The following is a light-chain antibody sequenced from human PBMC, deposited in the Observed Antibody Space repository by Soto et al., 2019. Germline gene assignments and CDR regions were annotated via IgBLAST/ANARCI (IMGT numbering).Light chain of an antibody. CDR1: QSISSH. J-gene: IGKJ3*01. V-gene: IGKV1-39*01. CDR2: AAS. CDR3: LQSYSTPFT. Sequence: DIKMTQSPSSPSASVGDSVTITCRASQSISSHLNWYQQKPGKAPKLLVYAASSLQSGVPSRFSGSGSGTYFTLTISSLQPEDFTTYYCLQSYSTPFTFGPGSKVDIK.